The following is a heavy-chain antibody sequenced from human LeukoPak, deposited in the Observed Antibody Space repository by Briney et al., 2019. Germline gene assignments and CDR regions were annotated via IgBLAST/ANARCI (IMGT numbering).Heavy chain of an antibody. CDR3: ARASPTTNKGAYGWFDP. CDR2: IYTSGST. J-gene: IGHJ5*02. V-gene: IGHV4-4*07. D-gene: IGHD1-14*01. CDR1: GGSISGYY. Sequence: SETLSLTCTVSGGSISGYYWSWIRQPAEKGLEWIGRIYTSGSTNYNPSLKSRVTMSVDTSKNQFSLKLSSVTAADTAMYYCARASPTTNKGAYGWFDPWGQGTLVTVSS.